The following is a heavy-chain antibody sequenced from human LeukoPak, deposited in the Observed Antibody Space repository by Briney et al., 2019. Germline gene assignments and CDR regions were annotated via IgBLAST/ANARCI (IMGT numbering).Heavy chain of an antibody. V-gene: IGHV3-48*01. Sequence: PGGSLRLSCAASGFTFSSYSMIWVRQAPGKGLEWVSYISSSSSTIYYADSVKGRFTISRDNAKNSLYLQMNGLRAEDTAVYYCARDYYDFWAVNFDYWGQGTLVTVSS. CDR1: GFTFSSYS. J-gene: IGHJ4*02. CDR3: ARDYYDFWAVNFDY. CDR2: ISSSSSTI. D-gene: IGHD3-3*01.